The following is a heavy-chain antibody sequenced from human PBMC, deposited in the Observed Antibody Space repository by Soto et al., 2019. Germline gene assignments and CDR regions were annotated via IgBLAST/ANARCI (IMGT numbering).Heavy chain of an antibody. V-gene: IGHV1-69*02. J-gene: IGHJ3*02. D-gene: IGHD6-19*01. Sequence: GGSVEVSCKAFGGTFSSYTISWVRQAPGQGLEWMGRIIPILGIANYAQKFQGRVTITADKSTSTAYMELSSLRSEDTAVYYFARVNPTPERPGGWLVDAFDIWGQGTMVTVSS. CDR2: IIPILGIA. CDR3: ARVNPTPERPGGWLVDAFDI. CDR1: GGTFSSYT.